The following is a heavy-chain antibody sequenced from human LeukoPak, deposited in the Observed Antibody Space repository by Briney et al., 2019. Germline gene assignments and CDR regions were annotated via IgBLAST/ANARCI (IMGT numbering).Heavy chain of an antibody. V-gene: IGHV4-31*03. CDR2: IYYSGST. J-gene: IGHJ5*02. CDR3: ARDREYYDSSGYKRRFDP. CDR1: GGSISSGGYY. D-gene: IGHD3-22*01. Sequence: SETESLTCTVSGGSISSGGYYWSWIRQHPGKGLEWIGYIYYSGSTYYNPSLKSRVTISVDTSKNQFSLKLSSVTAADTAVYYCARDREYYDSSGYKRRFDPWGQGTLDNVSS.